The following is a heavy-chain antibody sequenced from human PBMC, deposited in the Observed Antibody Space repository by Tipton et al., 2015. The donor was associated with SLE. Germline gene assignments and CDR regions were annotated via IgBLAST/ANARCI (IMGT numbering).Heavy chain of an antibody. CDR3: ARDSPPYSSSWYNYYYYGMDV. D-gene: IGHD6-13*01. CDR1: GYTFTSYG. CDR2: IYSGGST. J-gene: IGHJ6*02. V-gene: IGHV3-66*03. Sequence: SGAEVKKPGASVKVSCKASGYTFTSYGISWVRQAPGKGLEWVSVIYSGGSTYYADSVKGRFTISRDNSKNTLYLQMNSLRAEDTAVYYWARDSPPYSSSWYNYYYYGMDVWGQGTTVTVSS.